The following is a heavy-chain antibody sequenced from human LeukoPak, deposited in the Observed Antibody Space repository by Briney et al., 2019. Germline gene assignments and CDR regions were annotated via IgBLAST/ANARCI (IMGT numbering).Heavy chain of an antibody. Sequence: GGSLRLSCAASGFTFRSYAMSWVRQAPGKGLEWVSAISGSGGSTYYADSVKGRFTISRDNSKNTLYLQMNSLRAEDTAVYYCAKHYGSGTRGLFDYWGQGTLVTVSS. V-gene: IGHV3-23*01. CDR2: ISGSGGST. CDR1: GFTFRSYA. D-gene: IGHD3-10*01. J-gene: IGHJ4*02. CDR3: AKHYGSGTRGLFDY.